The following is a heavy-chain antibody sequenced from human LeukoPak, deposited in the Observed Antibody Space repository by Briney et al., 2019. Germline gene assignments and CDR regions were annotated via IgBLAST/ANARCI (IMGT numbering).Heavy chain of an antibody. CDR2: IFYSGTT. CDR3: ARGGWNKFDY. J-gene: IGHJ4*02. Sequence: SETLSLTCTVSGGSISSYYWSWIRQPPGKGLEWIGFIFYSGTTNYNPSLKSRVTISVDTSKNQFSLKLSSVTAADTAVYYCARGGWNKFDYWGQGTLVTISS. V-gene: IGHV4-59*01. CDR1: GGSISSYY. D-gene: IGHD3-22*01.